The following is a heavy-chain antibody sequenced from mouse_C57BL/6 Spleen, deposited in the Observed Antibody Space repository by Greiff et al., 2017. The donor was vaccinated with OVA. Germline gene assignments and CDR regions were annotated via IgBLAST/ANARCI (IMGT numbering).Heavy chain of an antibody. CDR3: ARSAGYFDV. CDR1: GYTFTSYW. J-gene: IGHJ1*03. Sequence: QVQLKQPGAELVKPGASVKLSCKASGYTFTSYWMQWVKQRPGQGLEWIGEIDPSDSYTNYNQKFKGKATLTVDTSSSTAYMQLSSLTSEDSAVYYCARSAGYFDVWGTGTTVTVSS. V-gene: IGHV1-50*01. CDR2: IDPSDSYT.